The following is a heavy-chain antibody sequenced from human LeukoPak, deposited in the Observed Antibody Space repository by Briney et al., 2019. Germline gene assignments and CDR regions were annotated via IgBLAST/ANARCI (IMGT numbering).Heavy chain of an antibody. D-gene: IGHD3/OR15-3a*01. V-gene: IGHV3-30*03. CDR3: ATAILLDRRSDY. CDR1: GFTFSSYG. Sequence: GGSLRLSCAASGFTFSSYGMHWVRQAPGKGLEWVAVISNDGSNKYYGDSVKGRFTISRDNSKNTLFLQMNGLRTEDTAIYYCATAILLDRRSDYWGQGTLVTVSS. J-gene: IGHJ4*02. CDR2: ISNDGSNK.